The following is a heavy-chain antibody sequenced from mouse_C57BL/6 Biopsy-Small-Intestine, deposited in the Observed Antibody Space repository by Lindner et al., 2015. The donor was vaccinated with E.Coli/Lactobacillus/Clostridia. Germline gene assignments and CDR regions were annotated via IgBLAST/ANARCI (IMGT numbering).Heavy chain of an antibody. CDR3: ARDGFAGGSYW. J-gene: IGHJ4*01. Sequence: SVKVSCKPSGGPFNAYPLSWVRQAPGQGLEWVGGITPMFGTPSYAQKFQGRVTITADTATSATYMELTGLTPEDTAVYYCARDGFAGGSYWWGQGTLVTVSS. CDR2: ITPMFGTP. V-gene: IGHV1-85*01. D-gene: IGHD1-1*02. CDR1: GGPFNAYP.